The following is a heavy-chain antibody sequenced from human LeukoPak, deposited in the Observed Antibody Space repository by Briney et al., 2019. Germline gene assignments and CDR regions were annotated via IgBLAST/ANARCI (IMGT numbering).Heavy chain of an antibody. Sequence: ASVKVSCKASGYTFTGYYMHWVRQAPGQGLEWMGWINPNSGGTNYAQKFQGRVTMTRDTSISTAYMELSRLRSDDTAVYYCARVQKPVRVAAAGTGFDPWGQGTLVTVSS. D-gene: IGHD6-13*01. CDR2: INPNSGGT. CDR1: GYTFTGYY. CDR3: ARVQKPVRVAAAGTGFDP. V-gene: IGHV1-2*02. J-gene: IGHJ5*02.